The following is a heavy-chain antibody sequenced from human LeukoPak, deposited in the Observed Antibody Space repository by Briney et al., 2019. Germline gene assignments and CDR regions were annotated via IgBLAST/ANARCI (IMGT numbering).Heavy chain of an antibody. V-gene: IGHV4-59*01. D-gene: IGHD3-10*01. CDR2: IYYSVST. CDR3: ARDKRLVTMVRGVMDYYYYGMDA. Sequence: SETLSLTCTVSGGSISSYYWSWIRQPPGKGLEWIWYIYYSVSTNYNPSLKSRVTISVDTSKTQFSLKLSSVPAADTAVYYCARDKRLVTMVRGVMDYYYYGMDAWGQGTTVTVSS. CDR1: GGSISSYY. J-gene: IGHJ6*02.